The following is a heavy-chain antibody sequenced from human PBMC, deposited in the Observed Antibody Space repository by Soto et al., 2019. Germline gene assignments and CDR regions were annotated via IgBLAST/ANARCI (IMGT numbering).Heavy chain of an antibody. D-gene: IGHD2-2*01. CDR2: ISGNSGSI. J-gene: IGHJ5*02. CDR3: AKGGYCSSTRCSSRFDP. CDR1: GFTFDDYA. V-gene: IGHV3-9*01. Sequence: EVQLVESGGGLVQPGRSLRLSCAASGFTFDDYAMHWVRQAPGKGLEWVSGISGNSGSIGYADSVKGRFTISRDNAKNSLYLQMNSLRAEATALYYCAKGGYCSSTRCSSRFDPWGQRTLVTVSS.